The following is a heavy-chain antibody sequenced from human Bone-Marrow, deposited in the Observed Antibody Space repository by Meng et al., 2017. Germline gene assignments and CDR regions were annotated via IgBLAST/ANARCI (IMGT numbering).Heavy chain of an antibody. J-gene: IGHJ4*02. Sequence: VQVVRSGAEGKKPGASVKVSCKASGYTFPDYWLHWVRRAPGQGLEWMGRINPKSGDTHYAQRFQGRVTMTGDTSISTAYMELSGLRSDDTAMYYCARDEDISAAGKLFGDYWGQGTLVTVSS. D-gene: IGHD6-25*01. CDR3: ARDEDISAAGKLFGDY. CDR2: INPKSGDT. CDR1: GYTFPDYW. V-gene: IGHV1-2*06.